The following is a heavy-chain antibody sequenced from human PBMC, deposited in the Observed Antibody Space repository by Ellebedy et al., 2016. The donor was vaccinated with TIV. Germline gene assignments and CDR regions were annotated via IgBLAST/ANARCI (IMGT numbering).Heavy chain of an antibody. V-gene: IGHV4-39*01. J-gene: IGHJ4*02. CDR2: IYYSGST. CDR1: GGSISSSSYY. D-gene: IGHD3-10*01. CDR3: ARSHYYGSGWAGMVYFDY. Sequence: MPSETLSLTCTVSGGSISSSSYYWGWIRQPPGKGLEWIGSIYYSGSTYYNPSLKSRVTISVDTSKNQFSLKLSSVTAADTAVYYCARSHYYGSGWAGMVYFDYWGQGTLVTVSS.